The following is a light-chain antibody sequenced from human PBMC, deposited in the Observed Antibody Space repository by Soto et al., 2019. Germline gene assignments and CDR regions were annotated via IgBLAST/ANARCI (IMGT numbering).Light chain of an antibody. CDR2: DAS. Sequence: EIVLTQSPATLSLSPGERATLSCRASQSVSNYLAWYQQKPGQAPRLLIYDASNRASGIPARFSGSGSGTDFTLTISRLEPDDFAVYYCQQCGGSPLFSFGPGTRVDI. J-gene: IGKJ3*01. CDR3: QQCGGSPLFS. V-gene: IGKV3-11*01. CDR1: QSVSNY.